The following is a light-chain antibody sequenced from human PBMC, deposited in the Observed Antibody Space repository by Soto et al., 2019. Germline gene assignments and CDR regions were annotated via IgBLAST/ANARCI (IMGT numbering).Light chain of an antibody. Sequence: QAVVTQPRSVSGSPGQSVTISCTGTSSDVGGYNYVSWYQQDPGKAPRLMIFDVTQRPSGVPDRFSGSKSGNTAYLTISGLQNEDEASYFCCSYAGTYTKFGGGTKLTVL. V-gene: IGLV2-11*01. CDR2: DVT. CDR3: CSYAGTYTK. J-gene: IGLJ2*01. CDR1: SSDVGGYNY.